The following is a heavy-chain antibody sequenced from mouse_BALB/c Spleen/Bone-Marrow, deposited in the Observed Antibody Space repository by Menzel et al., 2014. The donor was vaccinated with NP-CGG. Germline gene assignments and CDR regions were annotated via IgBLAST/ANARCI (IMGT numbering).Heavy chain of an antibody. CDR3: ATYRYGWYFDV. CDR1: GFNNKDTY. CDR2: IDPANGNT. J-gene: IGHJ1*01. Sequence: EVQVVESGAELVKPGASVKLSCTASGFNNKDTYMHWVKQRPEQGLEWIGGIDPANGNTKYDPKFQGKATITADTSSDTAYLQLSSLTSEDTAVYYCATYRYGWYFDVWGAGTTVTVSS. V-gene: IGHV14-3*02. D-gene: IGHD2-14*01.